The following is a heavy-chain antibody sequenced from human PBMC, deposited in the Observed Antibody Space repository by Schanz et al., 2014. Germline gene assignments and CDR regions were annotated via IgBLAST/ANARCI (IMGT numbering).Heavy chain of an antibody. CDR3: ARDQGTGDLPILRPAYGMDV. V-gene: IGHV4-4*07. D-gene: IGHD7-27*01. CDR1: GGSISSFY. CDR2: IYTSGST. J-gene: IGHJ6*02. Sequence: QVQLQESGPGLVKSSETLSLTCTVSGGSISSFYWGWIRQPAGKGLEWIGRIYTSGSTNYNPSLKSRATMSLNPAKTHFSLRLSSVTAADTAVYYCARDQGTGDLPILRPAYGMDVWGQGTTVTVAS.